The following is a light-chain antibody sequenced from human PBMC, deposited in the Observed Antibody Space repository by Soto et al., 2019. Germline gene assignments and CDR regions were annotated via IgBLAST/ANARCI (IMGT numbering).Light chain of an antibody. CDR2: DAS. V-gene: IGKV3-15*01. CDR3: QQYNNWPLT. CDR1: QSVSSN. Sequence: EIVMTQSPATLSVSTGESATLSCRASQSVSSNLAWHQQKPGQAPRILMYDASTRATGIPARFSGSGSGTDFTLPNSSLQSEDFAVYYCQQYNNWPLTFGGGTKVDIK. J-gene: IGKJ4*01.